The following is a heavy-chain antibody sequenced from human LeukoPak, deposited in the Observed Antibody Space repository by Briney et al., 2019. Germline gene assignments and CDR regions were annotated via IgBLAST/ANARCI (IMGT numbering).Heavy chain of an antibody. D-gene: IGHD3-10*01. Sequence: SQTLSLTCAISGDSVSSNSAAWNWIRQSPSRGLEWLGRTYYRSKWYNDYAVSVKSRITINPDTSKNQFSLQLNSVTPEDTAVYYCARDQVLLWFGETYAEERKFDYWGQGTLVTVSS. CDR3: ARDQVLLWFGETYAEERKFDY. CDR1: GDSVSSNSAA. CDR2: TYYRSKWYN. V-gene: IGHV6-1*01. J-gene: IGHJ4*02.